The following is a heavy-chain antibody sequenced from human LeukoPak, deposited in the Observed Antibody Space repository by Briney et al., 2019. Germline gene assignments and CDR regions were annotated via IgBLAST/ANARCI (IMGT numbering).Heavy chain of an antibody. V-gene: IGHV3-21*01. Sequence: KTGGSLRLSCAASGFTFSSYSMNWVRQAPGKGLEWVSSITSSSSYIFYADSVKGRFTISRDNAKNSLYLQMNSLRAEDTAVYYCARVQLYSSGWYFEGYYYYGMDVWGQGTTVTVSS. CDR1: GFTFSSYS. D-gene: IGHD6-19*01. CDR2: ITSSSSYI. CDR3: ARVQLYSSGWYFEGYYYYGMDV. J-gene: IGHJ6*02.